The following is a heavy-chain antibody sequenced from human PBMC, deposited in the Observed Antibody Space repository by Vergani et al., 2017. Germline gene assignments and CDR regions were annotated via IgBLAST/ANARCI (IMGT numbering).Heavy chain of an antibody. CDR1: GGSISSGDYY. CDR3: ARDGGYSSTSGAFDI. CDR2: IYYSGST. V-gene: IGHV4-30-4*01. J-gene: IGHJ3*02. Sequence: QVQLQESGPGLVKPSQTLSLTCTVSGGSISSGDYYWSWIRQPPGKGLEWIGYIYYSGSTFYNPSLKSRVTISVDTSKNQFSLKLISVTAADTAVYYCARDGGYSSTSGAFDIWGQGTMVTVSS. D-gene: IGHD6-13*01.